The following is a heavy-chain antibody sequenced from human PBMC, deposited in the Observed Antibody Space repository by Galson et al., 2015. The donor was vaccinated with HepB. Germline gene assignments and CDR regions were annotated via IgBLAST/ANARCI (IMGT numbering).Heavy chain of an antibody. Sequence: PALVKPTQPLTLTCSFSGFSLSTSGVGVGWIRQPPGKALEWLALIYWDDDKRYSPSLKSRLTITKDTSKDQVVLTMTNMDPVDTATYYCARGTTRDVFDIWGQGTMVTVSS. J-gene: IGHJ3*02. CDR3: ARGTTRDVFDI. V-gene: IGHV2-5*02. CDR2: IYWDDDK. D-gene: IGHD1-26*01. CDR1: GFSLSTSGVG.